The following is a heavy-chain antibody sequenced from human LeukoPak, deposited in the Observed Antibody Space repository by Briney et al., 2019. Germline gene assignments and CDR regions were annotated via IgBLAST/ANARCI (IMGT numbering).Heavy chain of an antibody. Sequence: GGSLRLSCAASGFTFSSYGMHWVRQAPGKGLEWLAVIWYDGSNIYYADSVKGRFTISRDNSKNTLYLQMNSLRAEDTAVYYCAKDPFKYKVGSGSYTDYWGQGTLVTVSS. V-gene: IGHV3-30*02. CDR1: GFTFSSYG. CDR2: IWYDGSNI. CDR3: AKDPFKYKVGSGSYTDY. J-gene: IGHJ4*02. D-gene: IGHD3-10*01.